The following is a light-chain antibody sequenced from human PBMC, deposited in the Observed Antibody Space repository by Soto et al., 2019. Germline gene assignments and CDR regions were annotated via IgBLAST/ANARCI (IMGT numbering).Light chain of an antibody. CDR3: SSYTSSTTLGV. J-gene: IGLJ3*02. V-gene: IGLV2-18*02. CDR2: EVN. Sequence: QSVLTQPPSVSGSPGQSVTISCTGTSSDVGNYNRVSWYQQPPGTAPKLIIYEVNIRPSGVPDRFSGSKSGNTASLSISGLQAEDEADYYCSSYTSSTTLGVFGGGTKLTVL. CDR1: SSDVGNYNR.